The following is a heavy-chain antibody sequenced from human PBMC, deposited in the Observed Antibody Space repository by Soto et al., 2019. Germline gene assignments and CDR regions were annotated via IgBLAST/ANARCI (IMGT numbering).Heavy chain of an antibody. D-gene: IGHD3-9*01. CDR1: GGSFSGYY. J-gene: IGHJ4*02. CDR3: ARGDPTNYDILTGYYLDY. Sequence: NPSETLSLTCAVYGGSFSGYYWSWIRQPPGKGLEWIGEINHSGSTNYNPSLKRRVTISVDTSKNHFSLKLSSVTAADTAVYYCARGDPTNYDILTGYYLDYWGRGTLVTVSS. CDR2: INHSGST. V-gene: IGHV4-34*01.